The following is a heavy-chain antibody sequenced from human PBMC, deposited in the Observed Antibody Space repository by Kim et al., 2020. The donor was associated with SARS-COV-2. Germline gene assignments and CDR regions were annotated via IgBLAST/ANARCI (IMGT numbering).Heavy chain of an antibody. CDR2: INAGNGNT. J-gene: IGHJ4*02. Sequence: ASVKVSCKASGYTFTSYAMHWVRQAPGQRLEWMGWINAGNGNTKYSQKFQGRVTITRDTSASTAYMELSSLRSEDTAVYYCAREYSRLYYDILTGYGYWGQGTLVTVSS. CDR1: GYTFTSYA. CDR3: AREYSRLYYDILTGYGY. V-gene: IGHV1-3*01. D-gene: IGHD3-9*01.